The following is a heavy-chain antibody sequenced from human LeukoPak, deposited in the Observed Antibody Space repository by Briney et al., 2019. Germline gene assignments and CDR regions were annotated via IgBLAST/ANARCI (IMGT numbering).Heavy chain of an antibody. CDR3: ASGSYPEYFQH. CDR2: IYPGDSDT. V-gene: IGHV5-51*01. D-gene: IGHD1-26*01. J-gene: IGHJ1*01. Sequence: PGASLKISFQGPGSRFTSYWIGWVRQMPAKGLEWMGIIYPGDSDTRYSPSFQGQVTISADKSISTAYLQWSSLKASDTAMYYCASGSYPEYFQHWGQGTLVTVSS. CDR1: GSRFTSYW.